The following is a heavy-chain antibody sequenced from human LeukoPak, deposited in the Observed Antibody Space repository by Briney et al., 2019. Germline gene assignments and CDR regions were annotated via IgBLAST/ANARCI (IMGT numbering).Heavy chain of an antibody. J-gene: IGHJ5*02. V-gene: IGHV4-59*11. CDR1: GGPISSHY. CDR2: IYYSGST. CDR3: ARVPDDCSSTSCYSDWFDP. D-gene: IGHD2-2*01. Sequence: SETLSLTCTVSGGPISSHYWSWIRQPPGKGLEWIGYIYYSGSTNYNPSLKSRVTISVDTSKNQFSLKLSSVTAADTAVYYCARVPDDCSSTSCYSDWFDPWGQGTLVTVSS.